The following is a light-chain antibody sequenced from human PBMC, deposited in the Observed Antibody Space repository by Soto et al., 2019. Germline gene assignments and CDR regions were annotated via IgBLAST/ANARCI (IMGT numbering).Light chain of an antibody. J-gene: IGLJ1*01. CDR2: EVT. V-gene: IGLV2-14*01. Sequence: QSALTQPASVSGSPGQTITISCTGTSSDVGGYDYVSWYQQHPDKAPRFMIYEVTYRPSGVSHRFSGSKSGNTASLTISGLQAEDEADYYCSSYTTTSTYVFGTGTKLTVL. CDR1: SSDVGGYDY. CDR3: SSYTTTSTYV.